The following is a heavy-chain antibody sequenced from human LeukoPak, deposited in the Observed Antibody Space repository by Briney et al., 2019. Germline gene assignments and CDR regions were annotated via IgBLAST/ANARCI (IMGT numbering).Heavy chain of an antibody. D-gene: IGHD3-10*01. CDR3: AKDQRVLLWFGESALDY. J-gene: IGHJ4*02. V-gene: IGHV3-30*02. CDR2: IRYDGSNK. CDR1: GFTFSSYG. Sequence: PGGPLRLSCAASGFTFSSYGMHWVRQAPGKGLEWVAFIRYDGSNKYYADSVKGRFTISRDNSKNTLYLQMNSLRAEDTAVYYCAKDQRVLLWFGESALDYWGQGTLVTVSS.